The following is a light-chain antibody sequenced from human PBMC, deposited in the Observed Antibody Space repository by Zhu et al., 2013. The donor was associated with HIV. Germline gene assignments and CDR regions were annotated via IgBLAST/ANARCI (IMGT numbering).Light chain of an antibody. CDR1: QGVAIDS. J-gene: IGKJ4*01. V-gene: IGKV3-20*01. Sequence: DIVLTQSPGTLSLSPGDRATLSCRASQGVAIDSLAWYQQKPGQAPRLLIYGASSRASGIPDRFSGSGSETDFTLTISRLEPEDFAVYYCQQYGSSPLTFGGGTKVEIK. CDR2: GAS. CDR3: QQYGSSPLT.